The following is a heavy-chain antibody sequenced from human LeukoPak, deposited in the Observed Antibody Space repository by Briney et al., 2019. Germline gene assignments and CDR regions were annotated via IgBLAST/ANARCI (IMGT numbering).Heavy chain of an antibody. V-gene: IGHV4-38-2*02. CDR1: GVSISGAYY. CDR2: VFHGGST. D-gene: IGHD4-23*01. CDR3: ARDNSPNWFDP. J-gene: IGHJ5*02. Sequence: PSETLSFTCSVSGVSISGAYYWGWVRQPPGKGLEWIGSVFHGGSTYYSPSLKSRVTMSIDTSKNQFSLKLNSMTAADTAVYFCARDNSPNWFDPWGQGTLVTVSS.